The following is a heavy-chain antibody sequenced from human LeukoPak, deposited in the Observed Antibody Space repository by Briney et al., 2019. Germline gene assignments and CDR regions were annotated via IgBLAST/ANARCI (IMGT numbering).Heavy chain of an antibody. Sequence: SETLSLTCSVSGGFINSSPSYCGWIRQSPGKGLEWIGSMYYSGGTNYNPSLRSRVTMSVDASENHFSLKLTSVTAADTAVYYCARRPPWWKVPGIKFHIWGQGTMVTVSS. J-gene: IGHJ3*02. CDR1: GGFINSSPSY. CDR2: MYYSGGT. D-gene: IGHD2-15*01. V-gene: IGHV4-39*02. CDR3: ARRPPWWKVPGIKFHI.